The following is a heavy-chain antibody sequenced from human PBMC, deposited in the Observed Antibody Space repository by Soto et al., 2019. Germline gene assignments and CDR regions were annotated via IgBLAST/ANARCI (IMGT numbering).Heavy chain of an antibody. V-gene: IGHV1-18*01. CDR2: ISAYNGNT. J-gene: IGHJ4*02. CDR3: AGACTVGRAYFDY. Sequence: QVQLVQSGAEVKKPGASVKVSCKASGYTFTSYGITWVRQAPGQGHEWMGWISAYNGNTNYAQKVQGRVTMTTDTSTRPAYMELRKLRSDDRALYYCAGACTVGRAYFDYWGQGTLVTVSS. CDR1: GYTFTSYG. D-gene: IGHD4-17*01.